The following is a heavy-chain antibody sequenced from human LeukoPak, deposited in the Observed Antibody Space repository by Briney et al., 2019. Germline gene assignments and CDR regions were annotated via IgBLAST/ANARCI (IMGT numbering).Heavy chain of an antibody. CDR2: INGDGSST. CDR3: AKQPAATFDF. V-gene: IGHV3-74*01. Sequence: GGSLRLSCAASGFTFSSYWMHWVRQAPGKGLVWVSRINGDGSSTIYADSVKGRFTISRDNAKNTLYLQMNSLRAEDTAVFYCAKQPAATFDFWGQGTLVTVSS. J-gene: IGHJ4*02. D-gene: IGHD1/OR15-1a*01. CDR1: GFTFSSYW.